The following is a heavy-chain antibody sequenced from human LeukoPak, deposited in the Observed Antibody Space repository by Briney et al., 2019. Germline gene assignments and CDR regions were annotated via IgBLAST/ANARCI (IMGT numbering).Heavy chain of an antibody. V-gene: IGHV3-48*04. J-gene: IGHJ4*02. Sequence: GGSLRLSCAASGFTFSSYAMIWIRQAPGKGLECVAYIGPRTSIVYADSVKGRFTISRDNAKNSLFLQMNSLRAEDTAVYYCARYARLPDSWGQGTLVTVSS. CDR1: GFTFSSYA. CDR2: IGPRTSIV. D-gene: IGHD6-25*01. CDR3: ARYARLPDS.